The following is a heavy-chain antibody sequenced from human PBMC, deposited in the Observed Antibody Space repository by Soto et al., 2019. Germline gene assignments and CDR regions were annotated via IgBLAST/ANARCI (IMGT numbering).Heavy chain of an antibody. Sequence: EVQLVESGGGLVKPGGPLRLSFAASGFTFTSYTMNWVRQAPGKGLEWVSSISRSSDNIYYADSMKGRVTITRDNAKNSLFLDMKSLTGEDTAVYYCARARVYATGPLDFWGQGTLGSVSS. CDR3: ARARVYATGPLDF. V-gene: IGHV3-21*02. J-gene: IGHJ4*02. CDR1: GFTFTSYT. CDR2: ISRSSDNI. D-gene: IGHD6-13*01.